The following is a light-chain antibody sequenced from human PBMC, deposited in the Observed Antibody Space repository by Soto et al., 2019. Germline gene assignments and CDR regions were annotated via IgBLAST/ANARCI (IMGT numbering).Light chain of an antibody. CDR2: GAS. J-gene: IGKJ4*01. Sequence: EIVMTQSPATLSVSPGERATLSCRASQSVSSNLAWYQQKPGQAPRLLIYGASTRATDIPARLSGSGYGPEYTPTNSSRQSEDLEVDYCQQYNNWPLTFGGGTKVELK. CDR3: QQYNNWPLT. V-gene: IGKV3-15*01. CDR1: QSVSSN.